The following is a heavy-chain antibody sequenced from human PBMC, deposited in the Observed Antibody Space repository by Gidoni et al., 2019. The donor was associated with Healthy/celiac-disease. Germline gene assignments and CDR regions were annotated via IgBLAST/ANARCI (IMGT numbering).Heavy chain of an antibody. CDR1: GFTFARYS. J-gene: IGHJ3*02. Sequence: EVQLVVSGGGMVKPGGSLRPACAASGFTFARYSLNWVRHAPGKGLEWVSSISSSSSYIYYADSVKGRFTISRDNAKNSLYLQMNSLRAEDTAVYYCARDSITMIVVGTPHDAFDIWGQGTMVTVSS. V-gene: IGHV3-21*01. D-gene: IGHD3-22*01. CDR2: ISSSSSYI. CDR3: ARDSITMIVVGTPHDAFDI.